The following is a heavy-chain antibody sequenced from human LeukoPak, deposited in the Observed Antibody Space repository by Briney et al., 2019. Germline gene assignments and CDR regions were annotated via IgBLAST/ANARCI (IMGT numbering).Heavy chain of an antibody. J-gene: IGHJ4*02. D-gene: IGHD6-13*01. CDR3: ARDNRIAAAGHYFDY. V-gene: IGHV3-48*01. CDR1: GFTFSSYS. CDR2: ISSSSSTI. Sequence: GGSLRLSCAASGFTFSSYSMNWVRQAPGKGLEWVSYISSSSSTIYYADSVKGRFTISRDNAKNSLYLQMNGLRAEDTAVYYCARDNRIAAAGHYFDYWGQGTLVTVSS.